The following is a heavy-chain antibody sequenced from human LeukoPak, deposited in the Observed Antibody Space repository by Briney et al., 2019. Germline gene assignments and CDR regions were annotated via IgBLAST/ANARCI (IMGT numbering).Heavy chain of an antibody. CDR3: ARGESNYGYYYFDY. V-gene: IGHV3-48*03. CDR1: GFTFSSYE. CDR2: ISSSGSTI. D-gene: IGHD5-24*01. Sequence: GGSLRLSCAASGFTFSSYEMNWVRQAPGKGLEWVSYISSSGSTIYYADSVKGRFTISRDNAKNSLYLQMNSLRAEDTAVYYCARGESNYGYYYFDYWGQGTLVTVSS. J-gene: IGHJ4*02.